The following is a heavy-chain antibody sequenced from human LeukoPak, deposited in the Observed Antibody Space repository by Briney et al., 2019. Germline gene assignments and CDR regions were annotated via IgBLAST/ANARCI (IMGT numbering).Heavy chain of an antibody. V-gene: IGHV4-39*01. CDR2: IYYSGST. CDR1: GGSISSSNYY. J-gene: IGHJ4*02. D-gene: IGHD3-16*01. CDR3: ARPGGGPTDY. Sequence: PSETLSLTCTDSGGSISSSNYYWGWIRQPPGKGLEWIGSIYYSGSTYYNPSLKSRVTISADTSKNQFSLKLSSVTAADTAVYYCARPGGGPTDYWGQGTLVTVSS.